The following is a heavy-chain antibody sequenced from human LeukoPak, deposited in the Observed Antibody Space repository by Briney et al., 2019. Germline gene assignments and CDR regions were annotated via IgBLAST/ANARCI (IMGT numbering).Heavy chain of an antibody. V-gene: IGHV3-30-3*01. J-gene: IGHJ4*02. CDR2: ISYDGSNK. D-gene: IGHD1-26*01. CDR1: GFTFSSYA. Sequence: PGRSLRLSCAASGFTFSSYAMHWVRQAPGKGLEWVAVISYDGSNKYYADSVKGRFTISRDNSKNTLYLQMNSLRAEDTAVYYCAREWSGSYYVFDYWGQGTLVTVSS. CDR3: AREWSGSYYVFDY.